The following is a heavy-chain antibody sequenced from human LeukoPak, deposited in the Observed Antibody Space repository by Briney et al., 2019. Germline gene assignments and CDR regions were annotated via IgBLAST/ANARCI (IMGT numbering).Heavy chain of an antibody. D-gene: IGHD4-11*01. CDR1: GFTCSGYA. V-gene: IGHV3-23*01. J-gene: IGHJ5*02. CDR3: AKGPMTKLDP. CDR2: INAGGGST. Sequence: GGYLRLSGAASGFTCSGYAMNWVRQAPGKGREGGSSINAGGGSTYYADSVKGRFTISRDNTKNTLYLQMNSLRAEDTAVYYCAKGPMTKLDPWGQGTLVTVSS.